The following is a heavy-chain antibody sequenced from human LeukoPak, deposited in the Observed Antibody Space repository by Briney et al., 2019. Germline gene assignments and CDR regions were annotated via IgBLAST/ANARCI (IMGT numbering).Heavy chain of an antibody. CDR2: ISSSGSTI. CDR1: GFTFSSYE. D-gene: IGHD2-15*01. Sequence: GGSLRLSCAASGFTFSSYEMNWVRQAPGKGLEWVSYISSSGSTIYYADSVKGRFTISRDNAKNSLYLQMNSLRAEDTAVYYCARDGCRGGSCWFDYWGQETRVTVS. CDR3: ARDGCRGGSCWFDY. J-gene: IGHJ4*02. V-gene: IGHV3-48*03.